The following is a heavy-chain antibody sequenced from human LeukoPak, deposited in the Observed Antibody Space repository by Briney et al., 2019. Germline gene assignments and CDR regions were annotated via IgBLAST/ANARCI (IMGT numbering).Heavy chain of an antibody. CDR2: ISAYNGNT. CDR1: GYTFTSYG. J-gene: IGHJ3*02. Sequence: AAVKVSCKASGYTFTSYGISWVRQDPGQGLEWMVWISAYNGNTNYAQKLQGRVTMTTDTSTSTAYMELRSLRSDDTAVYYCARGVVVAAIVGVDDAFDIWGQGTMVTVSS. CDR3: ARGVVVAAIVGVDDAFDI. D-gene: IGHD2-15*01. V-gene: IGHV1-18*01.